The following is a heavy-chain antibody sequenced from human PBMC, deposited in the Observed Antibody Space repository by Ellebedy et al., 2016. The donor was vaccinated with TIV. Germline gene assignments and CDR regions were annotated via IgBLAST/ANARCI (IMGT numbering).Heavy chain of an antibody. CDR2: INPNSGGT. D-gene: IGHD2-2*01. CDR3: AREGIRYCSRTSCYDYYYAMDV. V-gene: IGHV1-2*02. Sequence: AASVKVSCKASGYTFTGYYMHWVRQAPGQGREWMGWINPNSGGTNYAQKFQGRVTMTRDTSITTAYMALSRLRSDDTAVYYCAREGIRYCSRTSCYDYYYAMDVWGQGTTVTVSS. J-gene: IGHJ6*02. CDR1: GYTFTGYY.